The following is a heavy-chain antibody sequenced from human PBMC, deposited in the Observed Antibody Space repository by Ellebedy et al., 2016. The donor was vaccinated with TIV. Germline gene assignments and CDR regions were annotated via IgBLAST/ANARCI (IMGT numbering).Heavy chain of an antibody. J-gene: IGHJ4*02. Sequence: MPSETLSLTCTVSGGSISSSNYYWGWIRQPPGKGLEWVGSIFYSGTTYYNPSLKSRVTISVDTPKNEFSLNLSSVTAADTAVYYCARLGSTVRGVIMGYDYWGQGTLVSVTS. CDR3: ARLGSTVRGVIMGYDY. CDR2: IFYSGTT. CDR1: GGSISSSNYY. V-gene: IGHV4-39*01. D-gene: IGHD3-10*01.